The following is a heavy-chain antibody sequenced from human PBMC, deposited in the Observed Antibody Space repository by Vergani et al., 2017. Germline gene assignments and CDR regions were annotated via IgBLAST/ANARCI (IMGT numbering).Heavy chain of an antibody. J-gene: IGHJ6*02. CDR2: IIPIFGTA. V-gene: IGHV1-69*01. CDR1: GRTFSSYA. D-gene: IGHD3-9*01. Sequence: QVQLVQSGAEVKKPGSSVKVSCKASGRTFSSYAISWVRQAPGQGLEWMGGIIPIFGTANYAQKFQGRVTITADESTSTAYMELSSLRSEDTAVYYCASNYDILTGLIYYYGMDVWGQGTTVTVSS. CDR3: ASNYDILTGLIYYYGMDV.